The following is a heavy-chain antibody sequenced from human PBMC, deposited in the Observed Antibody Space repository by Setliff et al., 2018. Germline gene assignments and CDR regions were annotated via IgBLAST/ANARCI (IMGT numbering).Heavy chain of an antibody. V-gene: IGHV1-18*01. Sequence: SVKVSCKASGYSLASHALSWLRQAPGQGLEWMGWITNYNGKTDYAQKFQDRVILTTDTSTNTAYMELRNLRPDDKAIYYCATRTPVTFSGVVTTVWGQGSLVTVSS. J-gene: IGHJ4*02. CDR3: ATRTPVTFSGVVTTV. CDR2: ITNYNGKT. D-gene: IGHD3-3*01. CDR1: GYSLASHA.